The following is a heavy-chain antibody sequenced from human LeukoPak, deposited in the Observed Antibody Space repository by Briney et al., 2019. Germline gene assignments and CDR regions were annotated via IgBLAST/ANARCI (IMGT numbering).Heavy chain of an antibody. CDR3: ARVRNYYDSSGYSYYFDY. CDR1: GYTFTSYY. J-gene: IGHJ4*02. CDR2: INPSGGST. Sequence: ASVKVSCKASGYTFTSYYMHWVRQAPGQGLEWMGIINPSGGSTSYAQKLQGRVTMTRDTSTSTVYMELSSLRSEDTAVYYCARVRNYYDSSGYSYYFDYWGQGTLVTVSS. D-gene: IGHD3-22*01. V-gene: IGHV1-46*01.